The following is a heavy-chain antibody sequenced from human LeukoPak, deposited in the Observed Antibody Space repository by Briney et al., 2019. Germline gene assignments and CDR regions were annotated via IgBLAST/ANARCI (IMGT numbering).Heavy chain of an antibody. Sequence: GGSLRLSCAASGFTVSSNYMSWVRQAPGKGLEWASVIYSGGSTYYADSVKGRFTISRDNSKNTLYLQMNSLRAEDTAVYYCARGLRRSWFDPWGQGTLVTVSS. J-gene: IGHJ5*02. CDR2: IYSGGST. D-gene: IGHD5-12*01. CDR1: GFTVSSNY. V-gene: IGHV3-53*01. CDR3: ARGLRRSWFDP.